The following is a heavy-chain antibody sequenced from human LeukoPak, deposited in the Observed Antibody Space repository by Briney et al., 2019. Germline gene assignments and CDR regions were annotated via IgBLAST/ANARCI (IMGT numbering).Heavy chain of an antibody. CDR1: GFTFSDYY. J-gene: IGHJ4*02. Sequence: PGGSLRLSCAASGFTFSDYYMSWIRQAPGKGLEWVANIKQDGSERYYVDSVKGRFTISRDNAKNSLYLQMNSLRAEDTGVYYCAGSGWQVYFDYWGQGTLVTVSS. D-gene: IGHD6-19*01. CDR2: IKQDGSER. V-gene: IGHV3-7*01. CDR3: AGSGWQVYFDY.